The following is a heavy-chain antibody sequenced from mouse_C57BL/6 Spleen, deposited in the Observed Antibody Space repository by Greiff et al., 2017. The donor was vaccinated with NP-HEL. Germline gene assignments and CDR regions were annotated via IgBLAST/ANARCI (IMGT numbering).Heavy chain of an antibody. CDR1: GFTFSSYA. V-gene: IGHV5-9-1*02. Sequence: EVQGVESGEGLVKPGGSLKLSCAASGFTFSSYAMSWVRQTPEKRLEWVAYISSGGDYIYYADTVKGRFTISRDNARNTLYLQMSSLKSEDTAMYYCTREGYYDYGYAMDYWGQGTSVTVSS. D-gene: IGHD2-4*01. J-gene: IGHJ4*01. CDR2: ISSGGDYI. CDR3: TREGYYDYGYAMDY.